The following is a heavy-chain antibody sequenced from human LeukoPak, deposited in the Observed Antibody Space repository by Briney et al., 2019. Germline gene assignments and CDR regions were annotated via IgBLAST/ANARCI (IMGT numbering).Heavy chain of an antibody. CDR1: GFTFSSYA. CDR2: IRYDGSNK. V-gene: IGHV3-30*02. CDR3: AKDLMVRGPFWLDP. J-gene: IGHJ5*02. D-gene: IGHD3-10*01. Sequence: TGGSLRLSCAASGFTFSSYAMHWVRQAPGKGLEWVTFIRYDGSNKYYADSVKGRFTISRDNSKNTLYLQMNSLRAEDTAVYYCAKDLMVRGPFWLDPWGQGTLVTVSS.